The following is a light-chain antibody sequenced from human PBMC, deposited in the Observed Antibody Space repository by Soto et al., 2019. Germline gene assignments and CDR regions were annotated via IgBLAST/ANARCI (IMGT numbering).Light chain of an antibody. J-gene: IGKJ5*01. CDR3: QQRSNWPPIT. V-gene: IGKV3D-20*02. CDR1: QSLTSSY. Sequence: EIVLTQSPATLSLSPGERATVSCRASQSLTSSYLAWYQQKPGQAPRLLIYGASSRATGIPDRFSGSGSGTDFTLTISRLEPEDFAVYYCQQRSNWPPITFGQGTRLEIK. CDR2: GAS.